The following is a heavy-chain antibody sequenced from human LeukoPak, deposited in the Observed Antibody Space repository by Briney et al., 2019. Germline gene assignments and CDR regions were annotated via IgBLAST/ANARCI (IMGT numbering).Heavy chain of an antibody. CDR1: GFTFSNAW. V-gene: IGHV3-64*01. D-gene: IGHD2-2*01. CDR3: AREGISSTQRVVPAAPPPHDAFDI. J-gene: IGHJ3*02. Sequence: PGGSLRLSCAASGFTFSNAWMSWVRQAPGKGLEYVSAISSNGGSTYYANSVKGRFTISRDNSKNTLYLQMGSLRAEDMAVYYCAREGISSTQRVVPAAPPPHDAFDIWGQGTMVTVSS. CDR2: ISSNGGST.